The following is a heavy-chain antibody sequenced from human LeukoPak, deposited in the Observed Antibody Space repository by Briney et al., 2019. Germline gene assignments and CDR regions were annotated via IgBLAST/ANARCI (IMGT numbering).Heavy chain of an antibody. V-gene: IGHV1-2*02. Sequence: AASVKVSCKASGYTFTGYYMHWVRQAPGQGLEWMGWINPNSGGTNYAQKFQGRVNMTRDTSISTAYMELSRLRSDDTAVYYCARDKAVGATAIVHYYGMDVWGQGTTVTVSS. J-gene: IGHJ6*02. CDR2: INPNSGGT. CDR1: GYTFTGYY. CDR3: ARDKAVGATAIVHYYGMDV. D-gene: IGHD1-26*01.